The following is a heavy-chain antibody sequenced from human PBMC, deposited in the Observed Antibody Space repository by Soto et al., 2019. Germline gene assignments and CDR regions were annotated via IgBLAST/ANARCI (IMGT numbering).Heavy chain of an antibody. V-gene: IGHV1-46*03. CDR2: INPSVGTT. CDR3: TREAGTMFGVVTRRDFDY. D-gene: IGHD3-3*01. CDR1: GYTFTSYY. Sequence: ASVKVSCKASGYTFTSYYMHWVRQAPGQGLEWMGIINPSVGTTTYAQRFQGRVTMTRDTSTNIVYMEMRSLTSEDTAVYYCTREAGTMFGVVTRRDFDYWGLGALVTVSS. J-gene: IGHJ4*02.